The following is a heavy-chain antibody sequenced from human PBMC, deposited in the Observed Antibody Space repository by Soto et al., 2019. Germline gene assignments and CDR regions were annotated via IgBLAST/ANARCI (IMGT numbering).Heavy chain of an antibody. CDR2: TNHSGTP. V-gene: IGHV4-30-2*01. Sequence: PSETLSLTCGVSGDTFSAGGYSWAWIRQPPGKALEWIGHTNHSGTPYYNPSLKSRVIISVDRSKNQFSLNLSSVTAADTAVYYCARVPDRWGQGTLVTVSS. D-gene: IGHD2-2*01. J-gene: IGHJ5*02. CDR1: GDTFSAGGYS. CDR3: ARVPDR.